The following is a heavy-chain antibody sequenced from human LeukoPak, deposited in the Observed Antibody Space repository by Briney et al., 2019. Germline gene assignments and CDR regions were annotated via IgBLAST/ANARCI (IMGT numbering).Heavy chain of an antibody. CDR2: IYYSGST. CDR1: GFTFSSYSMN. D-gene: IGHD1-26*01. CDR3: ATPYSGGYHGLDI. Sequence: LRLSCAASGFTFSSYSMNWVRQPPGKGLEWIGSIYYSGSTYYNPSLKSRVTISVDTSKNQFSLKLNSVTAADTAVYYCATPYSGGYHGLDIWGQGTMVTVSS. J-gene: IGHJ3*02. V-gene: IGHV4-59*05.